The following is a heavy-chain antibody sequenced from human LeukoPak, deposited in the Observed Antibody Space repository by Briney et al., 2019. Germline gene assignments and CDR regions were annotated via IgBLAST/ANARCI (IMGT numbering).Heavy chain of an antibody. V-gene: IGHV4-59*01. CDR3: ARVPNYYDSSAQKRAFDI. CDR2: IYYSGST. Sequence: PSETLSLTCTVSGGSISSYYWSWIRQPPGKGLEWIGYIYYSGSTNYNPSLKSRVTISVDTSKNQFSLKLSSVTAADTVVYYCARVPNYYDSSAQKRAFDIWGQGTMVTVSS. J-gene: IGHJ3*02. CDR1: GGSISSYY. D-gene: IGHD3-22*01.